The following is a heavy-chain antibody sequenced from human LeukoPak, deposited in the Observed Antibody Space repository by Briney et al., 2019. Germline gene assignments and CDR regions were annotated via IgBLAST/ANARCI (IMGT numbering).Heavy chain of an antibody. Sequence: GGSLRLSCAASGFTFSSYAMSWVRQAPGKGLEWVSAISGSGGSTYYADSVKGRFTISRDNAKNSLYLQMNNLRAEDTAVYYCARDSGSYDGGDAYWGQGTLVTVSS. CDR3: ARDSGSYDGGDAY. D-gene: IGHD1-26*01. CDR2: ISGSGGST. V-gene: IGHV3-23*01. J-gene: IGHJ4*02. CDR1: GFTFSSYA.